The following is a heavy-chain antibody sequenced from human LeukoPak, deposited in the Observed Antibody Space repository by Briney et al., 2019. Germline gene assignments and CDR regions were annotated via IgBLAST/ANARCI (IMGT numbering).Heavy chain of an antibody. CDR3: ARVQVAVTSVFDYFDH. CDR1: GFTFSSYA. J-gene: IGHJ4*02. Sequence: LPGGSLRLSCAASGFTFSSYAMSWVRQAPGKGLEWVANISPVGNDKYYKDSVKGRFTVSRDNAKDSLYLQMNSLRAEDTAVYFCARVQVAVTSVFDYFDHWGQGTLVTVSS. D-gene: IGHD4-11*01. V-gene: IGHV3-7*01. CDR2: ISPVGNDK.